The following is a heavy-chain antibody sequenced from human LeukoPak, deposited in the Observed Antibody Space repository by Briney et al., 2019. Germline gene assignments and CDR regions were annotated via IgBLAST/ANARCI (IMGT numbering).Heavy chain of an antibody. V-gene: IGHV4-61*01. J-gene: IGHJ4*02. D-gene: IGHD3-22*01. CDR1: GGSFSSGSYY. Sequence: SETLSLTCTVSGGSFSSGSYYWSWIRQPPGQGLEWIGYIYYSGSTNYNPSLKSRVTISVDTSKNQFSLKLSSVTAADTAVYYCARGQRIYDSSGYYFLKPLDYWGQGTLVTVSS. CDR3: ARGQRIYDSSGYYFLKPLDY. CDR2: IYYSGST.